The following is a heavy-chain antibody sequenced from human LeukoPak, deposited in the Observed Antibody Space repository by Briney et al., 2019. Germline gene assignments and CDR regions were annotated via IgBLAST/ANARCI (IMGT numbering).Heavy chain of an antibody. V-gene: IGHV1-24*01. Sequence: GASVKVSCKVSGYTLTELSMHWVRQAPGKGLEWMGGFDPEDGETIYAQKFQGRVTMTGDTSTDTAYMELSSVTAADTAVYYCARHEVVAVAEVAFDIWGQGTMVTVSS. CDR1: GYTLTELS. D-gene: IGHD6-19*01. CDR2: FDPEDGET. J-gene: IGHJ3*02. CDR3: ARHEVVAVAEVAFDI.